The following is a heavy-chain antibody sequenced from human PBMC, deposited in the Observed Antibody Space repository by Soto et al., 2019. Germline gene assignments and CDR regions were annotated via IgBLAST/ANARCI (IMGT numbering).Heavy chain of an antibody. J-gene: IGHJ6*02. Sequence: QVQLQESGPGLVKPSQTLSLTCTVSGGSISSGDYYWSWIRQPPGKGLVWIGYIYYSGSTYYNPSLTSRVTISVDTSKNRFSLKLSPVTAADTAVYYCARVRTDEVFHYYYCYYGMDVWGQGTTVTVSS. V-gene: IGHV4-30-4*01. CDR2: IYYSGST. CDR1: GGSISSGDYY. CDR3: ARVRTDEVFHYYYCYYGMDV.